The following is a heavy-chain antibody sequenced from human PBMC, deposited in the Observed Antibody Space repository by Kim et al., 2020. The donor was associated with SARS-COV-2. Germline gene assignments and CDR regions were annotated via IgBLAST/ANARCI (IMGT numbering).Heavy chain of an antibody. D-gene: IGHD3-22*01. CDR2: INHSGST. CDR3: ARGSNYYDSSGYYYGI. CDR1: GGSFSGYY. Sequence: SETLSLTCAVYGGSFSGYYWSWIRQPPGKGLEWIGEINHSGSTNYNPSLKSRVTISVDTSKNQFSLKLSSVTAADTAVYYCARGSNYYDSSGYYYGIWG. V-gene: IGHV4-34*01. J-gene: IGHJ3*02.